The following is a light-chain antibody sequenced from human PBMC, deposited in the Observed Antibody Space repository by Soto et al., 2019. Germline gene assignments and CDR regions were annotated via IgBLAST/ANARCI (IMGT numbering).Light chain of an antibody. V-gene: IGLV2-8*01. CDR3: SSYAGTHIV. Sequence: QSALTQPPSASGSPGQSVTISCTGTSSDVGGYNFVSWYQQHPGKAPKLMIYDVTKRPSGVPDRFSGSKPGNTASLTVSGLQAEDEADYYCSSYAGTHIVFGTGTKVPS. CDR2: DVT. CDR1: SSDVGGYNF. J-gene: IGLJ1*01.